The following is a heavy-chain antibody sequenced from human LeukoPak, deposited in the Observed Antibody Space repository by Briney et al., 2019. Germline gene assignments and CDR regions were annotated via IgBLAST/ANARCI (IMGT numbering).Heavy chain of an antibody. V-gene: IGHV3-53*01. CDR2: IYSGGST. J-gene: IGHJ3*02. CDR3: ARDNRVTTGAFDI. D-gene: IGHD4-17*01. CDR1: GFTVSSNY. Sequence: GGSLRLSCAASGFTVSSNYMSWVRQAPGKGLGWVSVIYSGGSTYYADSVKGRFTISRDNSKNTLYLQMNSLRAEDTAVYYCARDNRVTTGAFDIWGQGTMVTVSS.